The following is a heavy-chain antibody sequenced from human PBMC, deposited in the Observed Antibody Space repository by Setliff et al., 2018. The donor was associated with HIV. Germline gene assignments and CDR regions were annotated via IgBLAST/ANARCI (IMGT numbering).Heavy chain of an antibody. V-gene: IGHV4-34*01. CDR3: SRALPKHYHVYYYRDL. Sequence: SETLSLTCAVYGGSFSSYYWGWIRQPPGKGLEWIGEINHGGTANINPSLKGRVTMSVDTSKQHFSLNLTSVTAADTAVYFCSRALPKHYHVYYYRDLWSQGTAVTVSS. J-gene: IGHJ6*03. CDR1: GGSFSSYY. CDR2: INHGGTA.